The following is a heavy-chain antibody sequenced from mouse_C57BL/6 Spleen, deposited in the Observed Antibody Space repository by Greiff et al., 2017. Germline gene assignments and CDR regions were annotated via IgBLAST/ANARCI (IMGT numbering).Heavy chain of an antibody. J-gene: IGHJ4*01. Sequence: EVQLVESGPELVKPGASVKISCKASGYSFTGYYMHWVKQSHGNILDWIGYIYPYNGVSSYNQKFKGKATLTVDKSSSTAYMELRSLTSEDSAVYYCATALYYYAMDYWGQGTSVTVSS. V-gene: IGHV1-31*01. CDR3: ATALYYYAMDY. CDR2: IYPYNGVS. D-gene: IGHD3-1*01. CDR1: GYSFTGYY.